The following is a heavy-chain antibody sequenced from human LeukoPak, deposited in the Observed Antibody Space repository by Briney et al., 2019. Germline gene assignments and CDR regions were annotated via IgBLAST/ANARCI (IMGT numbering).Heavy chain of an antibody. D-gene: IGHD3-10*01. CDR1: GFTFTSSA. CDR3: AADRYYYGSGSYYRWYFDL. J-gene: IGHJ2*01. Sequence: GTSVKVSCKASGFTFTSSAVQWVRQARGQRLEWIGWIVVGGGNTNYAQKFQERVTITRDMSTSTAYMELSSLRSEDTAVYYCAADRYYYGSGSYYRWYFDLWGRGTLVTVPS. CDR2: IVVGGGNT. V-gene: IGHV1-58*01.